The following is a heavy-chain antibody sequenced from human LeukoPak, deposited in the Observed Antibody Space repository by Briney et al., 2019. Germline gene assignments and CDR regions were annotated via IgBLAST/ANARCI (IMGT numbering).Heavy chain of an antibody. CDR1: VFTFRTYS. J-gene: IGHJ4*02. CDR3: ARGSDFVWGSYRPYFDY. V-gene: IGHV3-21*01. D-gene: IGHD3-16*02. Sequence: GGSLRLSCVASVFTFRTYSMHWVRQAPGKGLEWVSSISGSTSYIYYADSVRGRLTISRDNAQNSLYLQMNSLRAEYTAVYYCARGSDFVWGSYRPYFDYWGQGTLVTVSS. CDR2: ISGSTSYI.